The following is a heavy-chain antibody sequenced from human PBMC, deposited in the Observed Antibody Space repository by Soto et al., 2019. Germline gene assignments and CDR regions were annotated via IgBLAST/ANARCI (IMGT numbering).Heavy chain of an antibody. CDR2: IYYSGST. J-gene: IGHJ4*02. CDR3: ARTYDSSGYNDY. CDR1: GGSISSGGYY. V-gene: IGHV4-31*01. D-gene: IGHD3-22*01. Sequence: QVQLQESGPRLVKPSQTLSLTCTVSGGSISSGGYYWSWIRQHPGKGLEWIGYIYYSGSTYYNPSLKSQISISVDTSKNQFSLKLSSVTAADTAVYFCARTYDSSGYNDYWGQGTLVTVSS.